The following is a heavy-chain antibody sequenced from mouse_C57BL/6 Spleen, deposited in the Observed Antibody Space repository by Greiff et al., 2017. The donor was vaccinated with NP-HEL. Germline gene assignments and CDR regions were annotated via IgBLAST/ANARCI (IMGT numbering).Heavy chain of an antibody. CDR1: GYTFTSYW. CDR2: IDPSDSYT. Sequence: QVQLQQPGAELVKPGASVKLSCKASGYTFTSYWMQWVKQRPGQGLEWIGEIDPSDSYTNYNQKFKGKATLTVDTSSSTAYMQLSSLTSEDSAVYYCARAQGVDYWGQGTSVTVSS. CDR3: ARAQGVDY. V-gene: IGHV1-50*01. J-gene: IGHJ4*01.